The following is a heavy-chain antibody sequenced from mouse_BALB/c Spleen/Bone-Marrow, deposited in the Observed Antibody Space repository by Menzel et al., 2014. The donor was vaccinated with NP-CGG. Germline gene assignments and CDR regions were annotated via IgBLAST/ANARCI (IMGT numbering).Heavy chain of an antibody. V-gene: IGHV14-3*02. J-gene: IGHJ3*01. CDR3: ARYNYGSSQFAY. CDR1: GFNIKDTY. Sequence: DVKLQESGAELVKPGASVKLSCTASGFNIKDTYMHWVKQRPEQGLEWIGRIDPANGNTKYDPKFQGKATITADTSPNTAYLQLSSLTSEDTAVYYCARYNYGSSQFAYWGQGTLVTVSA. D-gene: IGHD1-1*01. CDR2: IDPANGNT.